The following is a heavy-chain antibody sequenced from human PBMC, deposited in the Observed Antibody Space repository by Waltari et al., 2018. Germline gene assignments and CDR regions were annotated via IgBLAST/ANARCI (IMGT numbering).Heavy chain of an antibody. D-gene: IGHD3-22*01. CDR1: GYSFTSYW. V-gene: IGHV5-51*01. CDR3: TRVAATMIVVVTSEPAAFDI. Sequence: EVQLVQSGAEVKKPGESLKISCKGSGYSFTSYWIGWVRQMPGKGLGWMGIVYPGDSDTGCSPSFQGQVTISADKSISIAYLQMNSLKTEDTAVYYCTRVAATMIVVVTSEPAAFDIWGQGTMVTVSS. J-gene: IGHJ3*02. CDR2: VYPGDSDT.